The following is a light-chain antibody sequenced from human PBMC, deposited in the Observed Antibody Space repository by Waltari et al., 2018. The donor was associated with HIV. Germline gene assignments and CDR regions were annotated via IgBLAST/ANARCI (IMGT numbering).Light chain of an antibody. CDR3: QQYKTFPLT. J-gene: IGKJ4*01. V-gene: IGKV1D-16*01. Sequence: DIQMTQSPSPLSASVGDRLTITCRASQGVSSWVAWYQHKPDKAPKALIYAATNLQSGVPSRFSGSGSGTIFTLIISSLQPEDFATYYCQQYKTFPLTFGGGTKV. CDR1: QGVSSW. CDR2: AAT.